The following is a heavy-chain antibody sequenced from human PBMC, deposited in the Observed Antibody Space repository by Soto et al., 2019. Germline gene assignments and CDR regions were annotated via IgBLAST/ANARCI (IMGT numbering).Heavy chain of an antibody. V-gene: IGHV6-1*01. J-gene: IGHJ3*02. CDR3: ARDPHYGGNRWDAFDI. Sequence: SQTLSLPCAISGDSVSSNSAAWNWIRQSPSRGLEWLGRTYYRSKWYNDYAVSVKSRITINPDTSKNQFSLQLNSVTPEDTAVYYCARDPHYGGNRWDAFDIWGQGTMVTVSS. D-gene: IGHD4-17*01. CDR1: GDSVSSNSAA. CDR2: TYYRSKWYN.